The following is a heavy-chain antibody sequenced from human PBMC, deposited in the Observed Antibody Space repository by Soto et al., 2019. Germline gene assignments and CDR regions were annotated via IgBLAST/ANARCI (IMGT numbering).Heavy chain of an antibody. V-gene: IGHV3-23*01. D-gene: IGHD1-1*01. J-gene: IGHJ4*02. Sequence: GGSLRLSCAASGFTFSSYAMSWVRQAPGKGLEWVSVIRGNGDSTYYADSVKGRFTISRDNSKNTLYLQMNSLRAEDTAVYYCAKVSPEINWNDFDYWGQGTPVTVSS. CDR1: GFTFSSYA. CDR3: AKVSPEINWNDFDY. CDR2: IRGNGDST.